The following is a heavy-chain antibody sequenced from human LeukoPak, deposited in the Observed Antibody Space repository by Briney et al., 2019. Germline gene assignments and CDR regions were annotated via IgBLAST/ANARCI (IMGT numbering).Heavy chain of an antibody. CDR3: ARDDRYGMDV. Sequence: SETLSLTCTVSGGSISSYYWSWIRQPPGKGLEWIGYNSGSTNYNPSLKSRVTISVDTSKNQFSLKLSSVTAADTAVYYCARDDRYGMDVWGKGTTVTVSS. J-gene: IGHJ6*04. V-gene: IGHV4-59*01. CDR2: NSGST. CDR1: GGSISSYY.